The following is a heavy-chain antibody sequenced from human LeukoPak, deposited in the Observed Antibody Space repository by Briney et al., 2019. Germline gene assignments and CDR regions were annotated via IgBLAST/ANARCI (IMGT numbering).Heavy chain of an antibody. V-gene: IGHV5-51*01. CDR2: ISPGDSDT. CDR1: GYSFTTYR. CDR3: AKHVDDSRVYYYQILYYFDY. D-gene: IGHD3-22*01. J-gene: IGHJ4*02. Sequence: GESLKISCKGSGYSFTTYRIGWVRQMPGKGLEWMGIISPGDSDTRYSPSFQGQVTISADKSISTAYLQWSSLKASDTAMYYCAKHVDDSRVYYYQILYYFDYWGKGSLVTVSS.